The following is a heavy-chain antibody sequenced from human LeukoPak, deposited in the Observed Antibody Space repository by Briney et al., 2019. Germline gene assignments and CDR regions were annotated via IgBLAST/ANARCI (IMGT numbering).Heavy chain of an antibody. CDR3: ARTIDNYYYMDV. V-gene: IGHV3-7*01. CDR1: GFGISNYW. D-gene: IGHD1-26*01. J-gene: IGHJ6*03. Sequence: SGGSLRLSCEVSGFGISNYWMTWVRQAPGKGLEWVANINQDGSEKYYVDSVKGRFTISRDNAENSMDLQMNSLRAEDTAVYYCARTIDNYYYMDVWGKGTTVTVSS. CDR2: INQDGSEK.